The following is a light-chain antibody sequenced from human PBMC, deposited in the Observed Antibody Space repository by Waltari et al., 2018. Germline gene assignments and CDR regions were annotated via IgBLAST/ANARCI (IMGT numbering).Light chain of an antibody. CDR3: SSYAGSNTVL. V-gene: IGLV2-14*03. Sequence: QAALTQPPSVSGSPGQSVTISCTGTNSAIGGYTYVSWYQQHPGKAPKLMIYDVSNRPSGVSDRFSGSKAGNPASLAISGLQAEDESDYCCSSYAGSNTVLFGGGTRLTVL. CDR2: DVS. J-gene: IGLJ2*01. CDR1: NSAIGGYTY.